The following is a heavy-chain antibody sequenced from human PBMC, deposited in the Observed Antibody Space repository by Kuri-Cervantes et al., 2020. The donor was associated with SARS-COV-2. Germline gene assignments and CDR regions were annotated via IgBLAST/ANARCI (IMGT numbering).Heavy chain of an antibody. CDR3: ARLLARILSYHHSLVVYYFDY. CDR2: ISSGSRSK. V-gene: IGHV3-48*01. J-gene: IGHJ4*02. D-gene: IGHD2-2*01. CDR1: GFIFNAYD. Sequence: GGSLRLSCAASGFIFNAYDMNWVRQAPGKGLEWVSYISSGSRSKYYGDSVKGRSTISRDNFKIPLSLQMNSLRPEDTAVHYCARLLARILSYHHSLVVYYFDYWGQGPLVTVSS.